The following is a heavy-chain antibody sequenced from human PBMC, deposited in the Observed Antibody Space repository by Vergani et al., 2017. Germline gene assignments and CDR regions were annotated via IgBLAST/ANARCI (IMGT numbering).Heavy chain of an antibody. Sequence: QVQLVQSGAEVKKPGSSVKVSCKASGGTFSSYAISWVRQAPGQGLEWMGGIIHIFGTANYAQKFQGRVTITADESTSTAYMELSSLRSEDTAVYYCARSYYYDSSGYEVGYYYYYMDVWGKGTTVTVSS. V-gene: IGHV1-69*01. CDR1: GGTFSSYA. D-gene: IGHD3-22*01. CDR3: ARSYYYDSSGYEVGYYYYYMDV. CDR2: IIHIFGTA. J-gene: IGHJ6*03.